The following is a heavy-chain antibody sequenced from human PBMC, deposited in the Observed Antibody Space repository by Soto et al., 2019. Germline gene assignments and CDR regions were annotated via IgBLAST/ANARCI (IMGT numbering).Heavy chain of an antibody. V-gene: IGHV3-15*01. CDR1: GLSFSDVK. CDR3: ATDYGWAFQI. D-gene: IGHD4-17*01. J-gene: IGHJ3*02. Sequence: EVQLVASGGVLVKPGESLRLSCAGSGLSFSDVKMTWVRQLPGKGLAWVGRIQTKTGGGTADYPAAVRGRFTTSRDDSKNTLYLQLNSLKTEDTAVYYCATDYGWAFQIWGQGTTVTVSS. CDR2: IQTKTGGGTA.